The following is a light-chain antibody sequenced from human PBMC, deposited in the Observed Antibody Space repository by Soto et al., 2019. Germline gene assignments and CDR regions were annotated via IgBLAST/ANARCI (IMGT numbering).Light chain of an antibody. J-gene: IGKJ3*01. CDR3: QQHDSYSGT. Sequence: DIQMTQSPSTLSASVGDRVTITCRASQSINSCLAWYQQKPGKAPRLLIYRASSLEGGVPSRFSGSGSGAEFTLTISSLQPDDFATYYCQQHDSYSGTFGPGTKVDIK. CDR1: QSINSC. V-gene: IGKV1-5*03. CDR2: RAS.